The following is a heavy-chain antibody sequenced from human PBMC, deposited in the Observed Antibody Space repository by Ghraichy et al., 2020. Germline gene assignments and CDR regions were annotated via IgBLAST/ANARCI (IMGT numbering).Heavy chain of an antibody. Sequence: GGSLRLSCTASGFTFSSYWMHWVRQVPGRRLEWVSRLSADGNSIDYADSVKGRFTISRDNAKNTLYLQMNSLRADDTAVYYCVRATDLRRAIVPISAGVWEDFDFWGQGTLVTVSS. D-gene: IGHD6-13*01. J-gene: IGHJ4*01. CDR2: LSADGNSI. CDR3: VRATDLRRAIVPISAGVWEDFDF. V-gene: IGHV3-74*01. CDR1: GFTFSSYW.